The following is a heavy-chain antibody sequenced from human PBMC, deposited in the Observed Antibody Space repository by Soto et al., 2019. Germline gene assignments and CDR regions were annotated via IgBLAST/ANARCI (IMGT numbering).Heavy chain of an antibody. V-gene: IGHV3-7*01. D-gene: IGHD3-3*01. J-gene: IGHJ4*02. CDR3: ARDDGLVWLRFDY. CDR2: MNQDGSQS. CDR1: GFTFSSYW. Sequence: EVQLVESGGGLVQPGGSLRLSCAASGFTFSSYWMSWVRQAPGKGLEWVANMNQDGSQSFYVDSVKGRFTISRDNAKTSLYLQMNSLRDEDTAVYYCARDDGLVWLRFDYWGRGTLVTVSS.